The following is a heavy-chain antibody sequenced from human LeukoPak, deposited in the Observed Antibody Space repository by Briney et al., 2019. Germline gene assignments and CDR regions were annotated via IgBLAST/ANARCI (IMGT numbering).Heavy chain of an antibody. CDR1: GYSISSGYY. J-gene: IGHJ6*03. V-gene: IGHV4-38-2*02. CDR3: ARVSGQWLYYYYYMDV. D-gene: IGHD6-19*01. Sequence: SETLSLTGTVSGYSISSGYYWGWIRQPPGKGLEWIGSIYHSGSTYYNPSLKSRVTISGDTSKNQFSLKLSSVTAADTAVYYCARVSGQWLYYYYYMDVWGKGTTVTVSS. CDR2: IYHSGST.